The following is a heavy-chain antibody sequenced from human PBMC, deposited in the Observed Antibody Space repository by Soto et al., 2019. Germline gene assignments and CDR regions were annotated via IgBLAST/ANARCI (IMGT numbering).Heavy chain of an antibody. V-gene: IGHV3-74*01. CDR1: GFTFSSYW. CDR3: GRGASGSYRLDY. CDR2: INSDGSST. D-gene: IGHD3-10*01. Sequence: GGSLRLSCAASGFTFSSYWMHWVRQAPGKGLVWVSRINSDGSSTNYADSVKGQFTISRDNAKNTLYLQMNSLRAEDTAVYYCGRGASGSYRLDYWGQGTLVTVSS. J-gene: IGHJ4*02.